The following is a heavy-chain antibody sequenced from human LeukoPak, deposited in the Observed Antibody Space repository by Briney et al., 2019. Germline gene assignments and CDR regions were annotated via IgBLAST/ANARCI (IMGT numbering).Heavy chain of an antibody. V-gene: IGHV1-18*01. Sequence: GASRRVSSKASGYTFTSYGISWVRQAPGQGLEWMGWISAYNGNTNYAQKLQGRVTMTTDTSTSTAYMELRSLRSDDTAVYYCAVTPKGYCSGYGSVCWFEPWGQGNLVTVSS. CDR2: ISAYNGNT. CDR3: AVTPKGYCSGYGSVCWFEP. D-gene: IGHD2-15*01. J-gene: IGHJ5*02. CDR1: GYTFTSYG.